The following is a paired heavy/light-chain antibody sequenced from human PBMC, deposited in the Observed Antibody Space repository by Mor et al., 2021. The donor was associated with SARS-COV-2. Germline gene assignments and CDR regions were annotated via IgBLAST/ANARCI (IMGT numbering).Heavy chain of an antibody. D-gene: IGHD1-26*01. V-gene: IGHV3-30-3*01. J-gene: IGHJ4*02. CDR2: ISYDGSNK. Sequence: QVQLVESGGGVVQPGRSLRLSCAASGFSFSTYAMHWVRQAPGKGLEWVALISYDGSNKYYADSVKGRFTISRDNSNNTLYLQMNSLRAEDTAVYYCARDRGGSYSRINYFDYWGRGTLVTVSS. CDR1: GFSFSTYA. CDR3: ARDRGGSYSRINYFDY.
Light chain of an antibody. J-gene: IGKJ4*01. CDR2: DAS. CDR3: QQRSNWPFT. CDR1: QSVSNY. V-gene: IGKV3-11*01. Sequence: EIVLTQSPATLSLSPGERATLSCRASQSVSNYLAWYQQKPGQAPSLLIYDASNRATGIPARFSGSGSGTDFTLTISSLEPEDFAVYYCQQRSNWPFTFGGGTKVEIK.